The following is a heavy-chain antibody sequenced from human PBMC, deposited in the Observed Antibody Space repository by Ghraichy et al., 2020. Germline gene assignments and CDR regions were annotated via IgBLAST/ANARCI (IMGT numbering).Heavy chain of an antibody. Sequence: ASVKVSCKASGYTFTSYDINWVRQATGQGLEWMGWMNPNSGNTGYAQKFQGRVTMTRNTSISTAYMELSSLRSEDTAVYYCAGGGGLWFGEVLGYYYYYGMDVWGQGTTVTVSS. CDR1: GYTFTSYD. V-gene: IGHV1-8*01. CDR3: AGGGGLWFGEVLGYYYYYGMDV. CDR2: MNPNSGNT. J-gene: IGHJ6*02. D-gene: IGHD3-10*01.